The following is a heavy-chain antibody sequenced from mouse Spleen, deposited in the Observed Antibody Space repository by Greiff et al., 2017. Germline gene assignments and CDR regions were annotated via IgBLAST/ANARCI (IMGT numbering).Heavy chain of an antibody. D-gene: IGHD1-1*01. CDR2: IYPGSGNT. CDR1: GYTFTDYY. V-gene: IGHV1-84*02. CDR3: ARQDYYGSSYEYFDY. J-gene: IGHJ2*01. Sequence: VQLQQSGPELVKPGASVKISCKASGYTFTDYYINWVKQKPGQGLEWIGWIYPGSGNTKYNEKFKGKATLTVDTSSSTAYMQLSSLTSEDTAVYFCARQDYYGSSYEYFDYWGQGTTLTVSS.